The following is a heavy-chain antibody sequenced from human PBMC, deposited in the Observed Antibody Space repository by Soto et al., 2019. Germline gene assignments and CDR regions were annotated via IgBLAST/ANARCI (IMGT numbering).Heavy chain of an antibody. CDR3: ASEGGKYNWFDP. D-gene: IGHD3-16*01. Sequence: EVQLVESGGGLVQPGGSLRLSCAASGFTFSSYSMNWVRQAPGKGLEWVSYISSSSSAIYYADSVKGRFTISRDNAKNSLYLQMNSRRAEDTAVYYCASEGGKYNWFDPWGQGTLVTVSS. J-gene: IGHJ5*02. CDR1: GFTFSSYS. V-gene: IGHV3-48*01. CDR2: ISSSSSAI.